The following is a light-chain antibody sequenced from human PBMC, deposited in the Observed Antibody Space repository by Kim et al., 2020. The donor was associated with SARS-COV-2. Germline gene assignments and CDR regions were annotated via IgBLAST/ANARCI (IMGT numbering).Light chain of an antibody. CDR3: QQYGSSWGT. V-gene: IGKV3-20*01. CDR1: QSVSSGY. CDR2: GAS. J-gene: IGKJ2*01. Sequence: EIVMTQSPGTQSLSPGERATLSCRASQSVSSGYLAWYQQKPGQAPRLLIYGASRRASGIPDRFSGSGSGTDFTLTISRLEPEDFAVYYWQQYGSSWGTFGQGTKLEI.